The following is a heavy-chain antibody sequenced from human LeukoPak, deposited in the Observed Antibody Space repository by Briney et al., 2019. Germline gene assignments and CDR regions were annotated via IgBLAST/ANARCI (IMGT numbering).Heavy chain of an antibody. CDR2: IFFTGTA. Sequence: PETLSLTCTLSGGSISGGIHYSGSVRHPAREGGGCGVYIFFTGTANYNTPLKSPVTISLDTTTEQFSLKLTSVTAADSAVYYSARSRIEMATISPADYWGQGTLVTVSS. V-gene: IGHV4-61*10. D-gene: IGHD5-24*01. J-gene: IGHJ4*02. CDR3: ARSRIEMATISPADY. CDR1: GGSISGGIHY.